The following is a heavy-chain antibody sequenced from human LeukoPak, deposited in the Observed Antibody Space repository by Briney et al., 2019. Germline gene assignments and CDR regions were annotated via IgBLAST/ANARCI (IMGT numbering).Heavy chain of an antibody. J-gene: IGHJ4*02. Sequence: GGSLRLSCAASGFTFSSYAVHWVRQAPGKGLEWVAVISYDGSNKYYADSVKGRFTISRDNSKNTLYLQMNSLRAEDTAVYYCARGGIQLWSASVPFDYWGQGTLVTVSS. V-gene: IGHV3-30*04. CDR1: GFTFSSYA. CDR2: ISYDGSNK. CDR3: ARGGIQLWSASVPFDY. D-gene: IGHD5-18*01.